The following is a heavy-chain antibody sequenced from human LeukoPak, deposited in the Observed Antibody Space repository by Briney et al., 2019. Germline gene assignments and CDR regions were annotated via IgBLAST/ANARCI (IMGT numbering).Heavy chain of an antibody. Sequence: HPGGSLRLSCAASGFTFSSYDMHWVRQATGKGLEWVSAIGTAGDTYYPGSVKGRFTISRENAKNSLYLQMNSLRAGDTAVYYCARGGYSYAPLYYGMDVWGQGTTVTVSS. V-gene: IGHV3-13*01. CDR3: ARGGYSYAPLYYGMDV. CDR1: GFTFSSYD. CDR2: IGTAGDT. J-gene: IGHJ6*02. D-gene: IGHD5-18*01.